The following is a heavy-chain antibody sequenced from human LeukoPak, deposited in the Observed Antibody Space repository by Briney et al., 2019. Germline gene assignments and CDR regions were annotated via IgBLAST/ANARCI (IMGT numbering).Heavy chain of an antibody. CDR1: GYTFTTYA. Sequence: ASVKVSCKTSGYTFTTYAISWVRQAPGQGLEWMGWISTYNANTNYAQEPQGRVTMTIDSSTSTAYMELTSLRSDDTAVYYCARDENCGGAACYIDYWGQGTLVTVSS. CDR2: ISTYNANT. J-gene: IGHJ4*02. CDR3: ARDENCGGAACYIDY. V-gene: IGHV1-18*01. D-gene: IGHD2-21*01.